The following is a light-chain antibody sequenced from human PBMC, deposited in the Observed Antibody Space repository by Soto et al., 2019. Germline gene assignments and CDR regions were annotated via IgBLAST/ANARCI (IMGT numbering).Light chain of an antibody. CDR3: QQSYSTPQT. Sequence: DIQMTQSPSSLSASVGDRVTITCRPSQSISSYLNWYQQKPGKAPKLLIYAASSLQSGVPSRFSGSGSWTDFTLTISSLPPEDFATYYCQQSYSTPQTFGQGTKVDIK. J-gene: IGKJ1*01. V-gene: IGKV1-39*01. CDR1: QSISSY. CDR2: AAS.